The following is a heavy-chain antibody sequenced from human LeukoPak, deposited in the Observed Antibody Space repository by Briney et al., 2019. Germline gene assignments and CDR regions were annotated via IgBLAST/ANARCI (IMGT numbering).Heavy chain of an antibody. CDR2: ISWNSGSI. V-gene: IGHV3-9*03. CDR1: GFTFDDYA. CDR3: AKDTSRTREDAFDI. D-gene: IGHD2-2*01. J-gene: IGHJ3*02. Sequence: GRSLRLSCAASGFTFDDYAMHWVRQAPGKGLEWVSGISWNSGSIGYADSVKGRFTISRDNAKNSLYLKMNSLRAEDMALYYCAKDTSRTREDAFDIWGQGTMVTVSS.